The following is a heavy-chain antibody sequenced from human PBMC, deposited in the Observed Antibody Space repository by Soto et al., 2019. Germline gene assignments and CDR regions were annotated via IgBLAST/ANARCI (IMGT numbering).Heavy chain of an antibody. CDR1: GGSISSYY. J-gene: IGHJ4*02. Sequence: SETLSLTCTVSGGSISSYYWNWIRQSPGKGLEWIGYIYYTGSINYNPSLKSRVTISMDTSKNQFSLKLSSVTAADTAVFCCAGSRDGYKPFDYWGQGTLVTVSS. CDR3: AGSRDGYKPFDY. D-gene: IGHD5-12*01. CDR2: IYYTGSI. V-gene: IGHV4-59*01.